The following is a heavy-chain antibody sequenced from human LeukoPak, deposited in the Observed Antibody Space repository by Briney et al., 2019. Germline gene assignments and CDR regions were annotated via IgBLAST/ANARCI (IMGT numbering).Heavy chain of an antibody. CDR2: ISGNSGST. Sequence: GGSLRLSSAASGFTFISYVMGCVRQAPGKGLEWVSSISGNSGSTYYADSMQGRFTISRDNSKSTLYLQMNSLRADDTAVYYCAKRAVGDAYYFYFCARKTLVTVSS. D-gene: IGHD4-23*01. CDR1: GFTFISYV. CDR3: AKRAVGDAYYFYF. V-gene: IGHV3-23*01. J-gene: IGHJ4*02.